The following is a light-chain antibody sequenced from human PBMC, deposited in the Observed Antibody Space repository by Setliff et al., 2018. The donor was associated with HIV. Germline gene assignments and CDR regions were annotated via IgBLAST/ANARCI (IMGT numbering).Light chain of an antibody. CDR1: SSDVGGYNY. J-gene: IGLJ1*01. CDR3: SSYTRISTLL. Sequence: QSALTQPASVSGSPGQSITISCTGASSDVGGYNYVSWYQHYPGKAPKLMIYEVSNRPSGVSNRFSGSKSGNTASLTISGIQAEDEADYYCSSYTRISTLLFGTGTKVTVL. CDR2: EVS. V-gene: IGLV2-14*01.